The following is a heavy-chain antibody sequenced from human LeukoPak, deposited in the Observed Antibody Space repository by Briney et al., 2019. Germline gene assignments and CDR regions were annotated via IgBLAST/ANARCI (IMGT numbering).Heavy chain of an antibody. CDR3: ARVVGELEPFDY. V-gene: IGHV1-2*02. CDR2: INPNSGGT. D-gene: IGHD1-1*01. Sequence: GASVKVSCKASGYTFTGYYMHRVRQAPGQGLEWMGWINPNSGGTNYAQKFQGRVTMTRDTSISTAYMELSRLRSDDTAVYYCARVVGELEPFDYWGQGTLVTVSS. J-gene: IGHJ4*02. CDR1: GYTFTGYY.